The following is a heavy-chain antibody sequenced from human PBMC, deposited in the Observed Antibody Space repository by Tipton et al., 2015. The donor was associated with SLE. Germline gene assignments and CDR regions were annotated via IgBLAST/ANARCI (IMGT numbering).Heavy chain of an antibody. CDR2: IYYSGST. V-gene: IGHV4-61*01. CDR3: ARDSGWYYFDY. J-gene: IGHJ4*02. CDR1: GGSISSSSYY. D-gene: IGHD6-19*01. Sequence: LRLSCTVSGGSISSSSYYWGWIRQPPGKGLEWIGYIYYSGSTNYNPSLKSRVTISVDTSKNQFSLILSSVTAADTAVYYCARDSGWYYFDYWGQGTLVTVSS.